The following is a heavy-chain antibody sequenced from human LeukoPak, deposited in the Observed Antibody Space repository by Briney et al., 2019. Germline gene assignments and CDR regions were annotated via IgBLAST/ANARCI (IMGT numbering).Heavy chain of an antibody. Sequence: SQTLSLTCTVSGGSISSGTYYWNWVRQPAGKGLEWIGHIHSSGSSRYNPSLKSRVTISLDTSKNRFSLRLTSVTAADTAVYYCARGVYDSSILGDWFDPWGQGTLFTVTS. D-gene: IGHD2-21*01. CDR2: IHSSGSS. V-gene: IGHV4-61*09. CDR1: GGSISSGTYY. J-gene: IGHJ5*02. CDR3: ARGVYDSSILGDWFDP.